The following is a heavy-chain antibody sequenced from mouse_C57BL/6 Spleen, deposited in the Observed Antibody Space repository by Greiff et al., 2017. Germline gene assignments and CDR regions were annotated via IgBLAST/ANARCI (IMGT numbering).Heavy chain of an antibody. J-gene: IGHJ4*01. CDR3: ARSAYYSNYGGGMDY. D-gene: IGHD2-5*01. CDR1: GYTFTSYW. Sequence: QVQLQQPGAELVMPGASVKLSCKASGYTFTSYWMHWVKQRPGQGLEWIGEIDPSDSYTNYNQKFKGKSTLTVDKSSSTAYMQLSSLTSEDSAVYYCARSAYYSNYGGGMDYWGQGTSVTVSS. V-gene: IGHV1-69*01. CDR2: IDPSDSYT.